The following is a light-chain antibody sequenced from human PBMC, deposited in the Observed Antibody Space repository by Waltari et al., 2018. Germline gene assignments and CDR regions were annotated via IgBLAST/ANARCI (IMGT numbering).Light chain of an antibody. CDR3: MQSLQTPYT. CDR2: LGS. J-gene: IGKJ2*01. CDR1: QSLLQTNAYNY. V-gene: IGKV2-28*01. Sequence: DIVMTQSPLSLPVTPGEPASISCRSRQSLLQTNAYNYLDWYLQKPGQSPQLRIYLGSNRASGVPDRFSGSGSGTDFTLKISRVEAEDVGIYYCMQSLQTPYTFGQGTKLEIK.